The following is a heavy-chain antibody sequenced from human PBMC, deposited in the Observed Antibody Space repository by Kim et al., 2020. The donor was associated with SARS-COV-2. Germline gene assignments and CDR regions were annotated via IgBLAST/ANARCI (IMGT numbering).Heavy chain of an antibody. Sequence: SETLSLTCTVSGGSISSGGYYWSWIRQHPGKGLEWIGYIYYSGSTYYNPSLKSRVTISVDTSKNQFSLKLSSVTAADTAVYYCARGIRTTYYYDSSGYYLDYWGQGTLVTVSS. J-gene: IGHJ4*02. CDR3: ARGIRTTYYYDSSGYYLDY. CDR2: IYYSGST. V-gene: IGHV4-31*03. D-gene: IGHD3-22*01. CDR1: GGSISSGGYY.